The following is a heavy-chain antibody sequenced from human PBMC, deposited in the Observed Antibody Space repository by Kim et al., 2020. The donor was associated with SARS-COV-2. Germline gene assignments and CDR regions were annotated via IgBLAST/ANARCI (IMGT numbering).Heavy chain of an antibody. V-gene: IGHV1-3*01. Sequence: PKFQGRVTITRDTSASTAYMELSSLRSEDTAVYYCARVYSSSSGRNWFDPWGQGTLVTVSS. CDR3: ARVYSSSSGRNWFDP. D-gene: IGHD6-13*01. J-gene: IGHJ5*02.